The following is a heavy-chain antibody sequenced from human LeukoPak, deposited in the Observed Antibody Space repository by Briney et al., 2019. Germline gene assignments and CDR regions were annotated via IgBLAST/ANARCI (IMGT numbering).Heavy chain of an antibody. J-gene: IGHJ4*02. CDR1: GFTFSSYD. V-gene: IGHV3-13*01. Sequence: PGGSLRLSCAASGFTFSSYDMHWVRQATGKGLEWVSAIGTAGDTYYPGSVKGRFTISRENAKNSLYLQMNSLRAGDTAVYYCARAREKYSSGWYYFDYWGQGTLVTVSS. CDR3: ARAREKYSSGWYYFDY. CDR2: IGTAGDT. D-gene: IGHD6-19*01.